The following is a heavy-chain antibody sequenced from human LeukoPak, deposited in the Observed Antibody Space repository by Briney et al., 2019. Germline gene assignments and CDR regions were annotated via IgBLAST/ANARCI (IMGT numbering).Heavy chain of an antibody. CDR2: ISGSGGST. D-gene: IGHD3-10*01. J-gene: IGHJ3*02. CDR3: ARVLGSGSYFDAFDI. V-gene: IGHV3-23*01. Sequence: GGSLRLSCAASGFTFSSYTMSWVRQAPGKGLEWVSAISGSGGSTYYADSVKGRFTISRDNAKNSLYLQMNSLRAGDTAVYYCARVLGSGSYFDAFDIWGQGTMVTVSS. CDR1: GFTFSSYT.